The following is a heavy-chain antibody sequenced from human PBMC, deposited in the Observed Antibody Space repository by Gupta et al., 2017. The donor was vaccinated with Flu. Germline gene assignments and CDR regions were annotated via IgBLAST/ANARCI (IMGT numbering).Heavy chain of an antibody. D-gene: IGHD3-22*01. Sequence: QVQLQESGPGLVKPSQTLSLTCTVSGGSISSGRYYWTWIRQPAGKGLEWIGRIYTSGSTNYNPSLKSRVSISLDTSKNQFSLKLSSVTAADTAIYYCARATNYYDSDGYQSYYFDYWGQGTLVTFSS. CDR2: IYTSGST. J-gene: IGHJ4*02. CDR3: ARATNYYDSDGYQSYYFDY. CDR1: GGSISSGRYY. V-gene: IGHV4-61*02.